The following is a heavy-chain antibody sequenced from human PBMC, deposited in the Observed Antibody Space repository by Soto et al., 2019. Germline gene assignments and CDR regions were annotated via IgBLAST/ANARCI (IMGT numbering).Heavy chain of an antibody. V-gene: IGHV3-30-3*01. CDR1: GFIFSDYA. Sequence: PGGSLRLSCVASGFIFSDYAMHWARQAPGRGLEWVALISPAGTNQYYADSAKGRFTISRDNSKNTLYLQMNSLRPEDTGLYYFARENSSISPRLLQRWGHGTLVTVSS. CDR2: ISPAGTNQ. J-gene: IGHJ4*03. D-gene: IGHD6-6*01. CDR3: ARENSSISPRLLQR.